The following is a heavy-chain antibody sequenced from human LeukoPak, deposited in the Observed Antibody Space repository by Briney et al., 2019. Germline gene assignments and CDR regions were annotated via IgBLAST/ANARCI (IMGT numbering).Heavy chain of an antibody. D-gene: IGHD6-13*01. CDR1: GGSISSYY. V-gene: IGHV4-4*07. CDR2: IYTSGST. CDR3: ARSGSSWYLSPFDY. Sequence: SETLSLTCTAAGGSISSYYWSWLRQPAGKGLEWVGRIYTSGSTNYNPSLKSRVTMSLDTSKNQFSLKLISVTAADTAVYYCARSGSSWYLSPFDYWGQGTLVTVSS. J-gene: IGHJ4*02.